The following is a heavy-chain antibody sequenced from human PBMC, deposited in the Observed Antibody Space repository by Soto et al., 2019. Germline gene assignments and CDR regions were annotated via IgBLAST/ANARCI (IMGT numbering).Heavy chain of an antibody. CDR2: IIPIFGTA. CDR1: GGTFSSYA. Sequence: QVQLVQSGAEVKKPGSSVKVSCKASGGTFSSYAISWVRQAPGQGFEWMGGIIPIFGTANYAQKFQGRVTITADESTSTAYMELSSLRSEDTAVYYCARGDGGNSFSSQDAFDIWGQGTMVTVSS. V-gene: IGHV1-69*12. CDR3: ARGDGGNSFSSQDAFDI. D-gene: IGHD2-21*02. J-gene: IGHJ3*02.